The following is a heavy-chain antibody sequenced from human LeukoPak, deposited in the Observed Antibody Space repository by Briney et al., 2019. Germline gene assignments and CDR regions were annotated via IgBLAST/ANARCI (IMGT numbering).Heavy chain of an antibody. J-gene: IGHJ6*02. CDR2: ISNDGSNK. CDR3: ARVRSSGVYYNYALDV. V-gene: IGHV3-30-3*01. CDR1: GFTFSSYA. D-gene: IGHD6-19*01. Sequence: PGGSLRLSCAASGFTFSSYAMHWVRQAPGKGLEWVATISNDGSNKFSADSVKGRFTISRDNSKNKMYVQMNSLRADDTAVCYCARVRSSGVYYNYALDVWGRGTTVTVSS.